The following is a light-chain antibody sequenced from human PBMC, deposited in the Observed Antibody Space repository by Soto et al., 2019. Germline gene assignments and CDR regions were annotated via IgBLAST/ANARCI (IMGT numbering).Light chain of an antibody. CDR1: QSISTW. V-gene: IGKV1-5*01. CDR2: DAF. J-gene: IGKJ1*01. Sequence: DIQMTQSPSTLSASVGDRVIITCRASQSISTWLAWYQQKPGKAPKLLIYDAFYLERGVPSRFSGSGSGTEFTITISRLQPDDLATYYCQQYNSFWTFGQGTKVEI. CDR3: QQYNSFWT.